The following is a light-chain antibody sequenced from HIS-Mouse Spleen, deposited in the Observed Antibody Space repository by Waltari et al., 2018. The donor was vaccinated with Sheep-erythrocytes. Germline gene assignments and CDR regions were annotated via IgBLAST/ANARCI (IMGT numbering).Light chain of an antibody. CDR3: CSYAGSSTWV. CDR2: EGS. CDR1: SSAVGIYNL. V-gene: IGLV2-23*01. J-gene: IGLJ3*02. Sequence: QSALTQPASVSGSPGPSITISCPGTSSAVGIYNLVSWYQQHPGKAPKLMIYEGSKRPSGVSNRFSGSKSGNTASLTISGLQAEDEADYYCCSYAGSSTWVFGGGTKLTVL.